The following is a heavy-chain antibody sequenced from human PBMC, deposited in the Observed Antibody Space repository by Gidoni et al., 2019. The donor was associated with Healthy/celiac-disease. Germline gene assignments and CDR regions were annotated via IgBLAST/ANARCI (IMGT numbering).Heavy chain of an antibody. D-gene: IGHD2-2*01. CDR2: IYYSGST. J-gene: IGHJ3*02. CDR3: AVVVPAANI. CDR1: CASISSSSYY. Sequence: QLQLQESCPGLVQPSETLSLTCPVSCASISSSSYYWGWIRQPPGKGLEWIGSIYYSGSTYYNPSLKSRVTISVDTSKNQFSLKLSSVTAADTAVYYCAVVVPAANIWGQGTMVTVSS. V-gene: IGHV4-39*01.